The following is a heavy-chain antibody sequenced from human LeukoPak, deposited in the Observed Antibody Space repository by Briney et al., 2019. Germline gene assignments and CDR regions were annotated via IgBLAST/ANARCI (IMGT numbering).Heavy chain of an antibody. CDR2: IYYSGST. CDR3: ATMGRSYGLTL. V-gene: IGHV4-31*03. CDR1: GGSISRGGYY. J-gene: IGHJ4*02. D-gene: IGHD5-18*01. Sequence: PSETLSLTCTVSGGSISRGGYYWSWIRQHPGKGLEWIGYIYYSGSTYYNPSLKSRVTISVDTSKNQFSLKLSHVTAADTAVYYCATMGRSYGLTLWGQGTLATVSS.